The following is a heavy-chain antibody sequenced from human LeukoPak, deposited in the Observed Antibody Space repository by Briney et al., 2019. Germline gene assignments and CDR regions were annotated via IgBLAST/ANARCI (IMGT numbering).Heavy chain of an antibody. V-gene: IGHV4-30-4*08. Sequence: SETLSLTCTVSGGSISSGDYYWSWIRQPPGKGLEWIGNIYYSGSTYYNSSLQSRATISVDTSKNQFSLKLSSVTAADTAVYYCARDWSAGGGSYYEYNWFDPWGQGTLVTVSS. J-gene: IGHJ5*02. CDR2: IYYSGST. D-gene: IGHD1-26*01. CDR3: ARDWSAGGGSYYEYNWFDP. CDR1: GGSISSGDYY.